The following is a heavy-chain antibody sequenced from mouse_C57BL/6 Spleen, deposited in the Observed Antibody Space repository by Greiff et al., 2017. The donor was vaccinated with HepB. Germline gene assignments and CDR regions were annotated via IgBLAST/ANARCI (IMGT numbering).Heavy chain of an antibody. J-gene: IGHJ4*01. D-gene: IGHD2-4*01. CDR1: GFSFTSYG. Sequence: VQGVESGPGLVAPSQSLSITCTVSGFSFTSYGVDWVRQPPGKGLEWLGVIWGGGSTNYNSAIMSRRSISKDNTKSQVFLKMNSLQTDDTAMYYWSKQYYDYDDGSYYAMDYWGQGTSVTVSS. CDR3: SKQYYDYDDGSYYAMDY. CDR2: IWGGGST. V-gene: IGHV2-9*01.